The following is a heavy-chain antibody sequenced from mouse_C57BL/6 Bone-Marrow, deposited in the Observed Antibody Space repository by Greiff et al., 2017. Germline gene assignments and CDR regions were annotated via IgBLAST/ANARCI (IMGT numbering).Heavy chain of an antibody. D-gene: IGHD2-12*01. V-gene: IGHV5-6*01. CDR3: ESHPSYYSYYSAWFAY. CDR2: ISSGGSYT. Sequence: EVKLMESGGDLVKPGGSLKLSCAASGFTFSSYGMSWVRQTPDKRLEWVATISSGGSYTYYPDSVKGRFTISRDNAKNTLYLQMSSLKSVDSAMXSFESHPSYYSYYSAWFAYWGQGTLVTVSA. J-gene: IGHJ3*01. CDR1: GFTFSSYG.